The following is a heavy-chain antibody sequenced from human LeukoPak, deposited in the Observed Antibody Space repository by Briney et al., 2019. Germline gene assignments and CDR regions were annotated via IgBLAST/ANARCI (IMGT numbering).Heavy chain of an antibody. CDR2: IYYSGST. J-gene: IGHJ4*02. CDR3: TGITIIGGDDY. V-gene: IGHV4-59*08. Sequence: SETLSLTCTVSGGSISSYYWSWIRQPPGKGLEWIGYIYYSGSTNYNPSLKSRVTMSVDTSKNQFSLKLSSVTAADTAVYYCTGITIIGGDDYWGQGALVTVSS. D-gene: IGHD3-3*01. CDR1: GGSISSYY.